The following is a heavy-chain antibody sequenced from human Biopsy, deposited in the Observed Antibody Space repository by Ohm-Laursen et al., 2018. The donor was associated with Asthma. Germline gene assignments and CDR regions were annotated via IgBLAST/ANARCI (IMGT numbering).Heavy chain of an antibody. CDR3: ARTFHFWSPYHAEHYQL. D-gene: IGHD3-3*02. Sequence: SLRLSCAASGFTFSSYAMHWVRQAPGKGLEWVANIKHDGSEKNHVDSLKGRFTISRDNAKNSLYLQMNNLRAEDTAVYYCARTFHFWSPYHAEHYQLWGQGTLVTVSS. CDR2: IKHDGSEK. J-gene: IGHJ1*01. CDR1: GFTFSSYA. V-gene: IGHV3-7*01.